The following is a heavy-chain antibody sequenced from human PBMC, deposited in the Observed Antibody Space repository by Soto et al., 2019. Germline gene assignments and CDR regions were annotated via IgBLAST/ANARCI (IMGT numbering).Heavy chain of an antibody. CDR2: IYSGGST. CDR3: ARDSVFSPHSGYDWGFDY. Sequence: PGGSLRLSCAASGFTVSSNYMSWVRQAPWKGLEWVSVIYSGGSTYYADSVKGRFTISRHNSKNTLYLQMNSLRAEDTAVYYCARDSVFSPHSGYDWGFDYWGQGTLVTVSS. D-gene: IGHD5-12*01. CDR1: GFTVSSNY. V-gene: IGHV3-53*04. J-gene: IGHJ4*02.